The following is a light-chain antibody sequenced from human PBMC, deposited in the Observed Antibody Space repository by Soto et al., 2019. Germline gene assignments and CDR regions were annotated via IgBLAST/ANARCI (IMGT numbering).Light chain of an antibody. CDR1: QTVLSNY. Sequence: EIVLTQSPTTLSLSPGEGATLSCRASQTVLSNYLAWYQQKPGQAPRLLFYGASFRATGIPDRFSGSGSGTDFTLTISRLEPEDCAVFYCQQYGTSPFTFGGGTKVEIK. CDR3: QQYGTSPFT. V-gene: IGKV3-20*01. J-gene: IGKJ4*01. CDR2: GAS.